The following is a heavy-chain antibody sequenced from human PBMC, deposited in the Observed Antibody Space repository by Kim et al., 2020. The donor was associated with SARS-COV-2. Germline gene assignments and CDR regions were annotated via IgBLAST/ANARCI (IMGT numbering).Heavy chain of an antibody. Sequence: GGSLRLSCAASGFTFSSYWMHWVRQAPGKGLVWVSRISPDGDYTSYADSVRGRFTVSRDNAKNTVYPQMSSLRAEHTAIYYCALTGNTAYWGQGTLVTVS. CDR3: ALTGNTAY. CDR2: ISPDGDYT. V-gene: IGHV3-74*01. D-gene: IGHD1-7*01. J-gene: IGHJ4*02. CDR1: GFTFSSYW.